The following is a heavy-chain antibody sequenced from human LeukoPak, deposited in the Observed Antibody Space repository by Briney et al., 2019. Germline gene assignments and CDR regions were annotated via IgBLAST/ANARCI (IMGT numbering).Heavy chain of an antibody. V-gene: IGHV3-20*03. CDR2: VNWNGGST. D-gene: IGHD6-13*01. J-gene: IGHJ4*02. Sequence: YGMSGVRHAPGKGVEGGCDVNWNGGSTVYADSVKGRFTISRDNGKNSMYVKMNSLRAEDTALYYCARSGTAGYFDYWGQGTLVTVSS. CDR1: YG. CDR3: ARSGTAGYFDY.